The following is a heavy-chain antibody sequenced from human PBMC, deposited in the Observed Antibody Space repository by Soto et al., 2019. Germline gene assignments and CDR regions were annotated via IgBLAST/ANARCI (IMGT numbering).Heavy chain of an antibody. J-gene: IGHJ4*02. Sequence: PGGSLRLSCATSGFTFSSYSMNWVRQAPGKGLEWVSSISSSSSYIYYADSVEGRFTISRDNAKNSLYLQMNSLRAEDTAVYYCATYSSRREFLHWGQGTLVTVSS. D-gene: IGHD6-13*01. CDR3: ATYSSRREFLH. CDR2: ISSSSSYI. V-gene: IGHV3-21*01. CDR1: GFTFSSYS.